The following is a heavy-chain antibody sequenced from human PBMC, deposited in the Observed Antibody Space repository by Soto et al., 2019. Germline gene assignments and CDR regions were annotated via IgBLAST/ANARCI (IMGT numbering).Heavy chain of an antibody. CDR1: GFTFSSYS. Sequence: GGSLRLSCAASGFTFSSYSMNWVRQAPGKGLEWVSSISSSSSYIYYADSVKGRFTISRDNAKNSLYLQMNSLRAEDTAVYYCARAVRGYSYGNPAYFDYWGQGTLVTVS. V-gene: IGHV3-21*01. J-gene: IGHJ4*02. CDR2: ISSSSSYI. D-gene: IGHD5-18*01. CDR3: ARAVRGYSYGNPAYFDY.